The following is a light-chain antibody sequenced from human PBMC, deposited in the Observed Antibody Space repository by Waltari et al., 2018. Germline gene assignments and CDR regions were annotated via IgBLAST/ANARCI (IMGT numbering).Light chain of an antibody. CDR2: GIN. V-gene: IGLV1-40*01. CDR1: SSNIGAGYD. Sequence: QSVLTQPPSVSGAPGQRVTISCTGSSSNIGAGYDVHWYQQLPGTAPRLLIHGINNRPSGVPDRFSGSKSGSSASLTISALQAEDEADYYCHSYGGSLTVIFGGGTKVTVL. CDR3: HSYGGSLTVI. J-gene: IGLJ2*01.